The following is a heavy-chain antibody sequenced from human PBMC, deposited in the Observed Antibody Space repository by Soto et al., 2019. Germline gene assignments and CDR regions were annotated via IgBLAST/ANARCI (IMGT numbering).Heavy chain of an antibody. J-gene: IGHJ4*02. D-gene: IGHD6-13*01. CDR3: ARGGYSTPYDY. CDR2: IRGNGGTT. Sequence: EVQLLESGGGLVQPGGSLRLSCVASGFTFSSHSMTWVRQAPGKGLEWVSTIRGNGGTTYYGDSVNGRFTIARDNSKNTLYLHMNSLRAEDTAQYYCARGGYSTPYDYWGQGTLVTVSS. V-gene: IGHV3-23*01. CDR1: GFTFSSHS.